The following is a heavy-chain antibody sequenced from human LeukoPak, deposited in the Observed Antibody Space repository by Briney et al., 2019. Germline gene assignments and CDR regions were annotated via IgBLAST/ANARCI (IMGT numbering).Heavy chain of an antibody. CDR2: IYSGGST. Sequence: PGGSLRLSCAASGFTVSSNYMSWVRQAPGKGLEWVSVIYSGGSTYYADSVKGRFTISRDNSKYTLYLQMNSLRAEDTAVYYCASVGPSYDFWSGYYRDFDYWGQGTLVTVSS. J-gene: IGHJ4*02. V-gene: IGHV3-66*02. CDR3: ASVGPSYDFWSGYYRDFDY. CDR1: GFTVSSNY. D-gene: IGHD3-3*01.